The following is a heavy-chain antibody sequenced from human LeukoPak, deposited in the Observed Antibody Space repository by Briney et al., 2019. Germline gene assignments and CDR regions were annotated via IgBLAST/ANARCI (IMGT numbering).Heavy chain of an antibody. CDR2: ISNSGSTI. V-gene: IGHV3-48*03. D-gene: IGHD3-22*01. CDR3: VVVFDY. Sequence: GGSLRLSCTASGFTFSDYEMNWVRQATGKGREWVAYISNSGSTINYADSVKGRFTISRGNAKKSLYLQMNSLRAEDTAVYYCVVVFDYWGEGTLVTVSS. J-gene: IGHJ4*02. CDR1: GFTFSDYE.